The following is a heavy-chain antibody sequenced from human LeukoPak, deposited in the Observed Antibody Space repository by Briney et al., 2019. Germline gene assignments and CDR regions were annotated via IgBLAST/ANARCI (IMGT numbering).Heavy chain of an antibody. J-gene: IGHJ6*02. CDR2: IIPIFGTA. V-gene: IGHV1-69*13. CDR1: LGTYSRYA. Sequence: SVTDSCMASLGTYSRYAISRVRQAPGQGLEWMGGIIPIFGTANYAQKFQGRVTITADESTNTAYMELSRLRYDYTDEYYCARDRPPVGYYYYYGMDVWGQGTTVTVSS. CDR3: ARDRPPVGYYYYYGMDV.